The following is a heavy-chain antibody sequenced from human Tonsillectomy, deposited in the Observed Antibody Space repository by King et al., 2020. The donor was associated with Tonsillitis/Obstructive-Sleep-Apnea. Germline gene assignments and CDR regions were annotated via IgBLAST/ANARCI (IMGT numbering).Heavy chain of an antibody. CDR2: IKNKADGGTT. V-gene: IGHV3-15*01. D-gene: IGHD2-15*01. CDR1: GFTFSNAW. CDR3: TTDALPD. Sequence: DVQLVESGGGLVKPGGSLRLSCAASGFTFSNAWMSWVRQAPGKGLEWVGRIKNKADGGTTDYAAPVKGRFTISRDDSKNTLYLQMNSLKTEDTAVYYCTTDALPDWGQGTLVTVSS. J-gene: IGHJ4*02.